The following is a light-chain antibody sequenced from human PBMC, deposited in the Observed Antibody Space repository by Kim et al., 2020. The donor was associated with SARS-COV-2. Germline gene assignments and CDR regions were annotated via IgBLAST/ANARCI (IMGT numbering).Light chain of an antibody. V-gene: IGKV3-20*01. J-gene: IGKJ4*01. CDR3: QQYGSSPLT. CDR2: GAS. CDR1: QSVSNSY. Sequence: EIVLTQSPGTLSLSPGERVTLSCRASQSVSNSYLAWYQQKPGQAPRLLIYGASSRATGIPDRFSGSGSGTDFTFSISRLEPEDFAVYYCQQYGSSPLTFGGGTKVDI.